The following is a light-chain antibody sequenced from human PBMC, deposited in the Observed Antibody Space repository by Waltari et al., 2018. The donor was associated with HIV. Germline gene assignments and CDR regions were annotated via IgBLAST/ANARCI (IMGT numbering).Light chain of an antibody. V-gene: IGKV3-15*01. CDR3: QQYNKWPRT. CDR1: ENINTT. J-gene: IGKJ4*02. Sequence: EIVMTQSPATLSVSPGASGTLSCRASENINTTLAWYQLKPGQAHRLLISGASTRATGIPARFSGSGSGTDFTLNIGTLQSEDFAVYYCQQYNKWPRTFGRGTKVEI. CDR2: GAS.